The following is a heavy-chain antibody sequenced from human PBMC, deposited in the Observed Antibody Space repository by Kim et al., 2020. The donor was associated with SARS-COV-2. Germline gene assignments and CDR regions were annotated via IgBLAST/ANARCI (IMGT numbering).Heavy chain of an antibody. Sequence: GRSLRLSCAASGFTFSSYSMNWVRQAPGKGLEWVSYISSSSSTIYYADSVKGRFTISRDNAKNSLYLQMNSLRDEDTAVYYCARDMLYYDSSGYYSRTFDLWGRGTLVTVSS. V-gene: IGHV3-48*02. J-gene: IGHJ2*01. CDR1: GFTFSSYS. CDR2: ISSSSSTI. D-gene: IGHD3-22*01. CDR3: ARDMLYYDSSGYYSRTFDL.